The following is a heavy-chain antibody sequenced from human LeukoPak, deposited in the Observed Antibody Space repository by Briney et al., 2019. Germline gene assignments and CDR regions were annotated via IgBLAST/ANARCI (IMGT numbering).Heavy chain of an antibody. Sequence: GGSLRLSCAASGFTFSSYAMSWVRQAPGKGLEWVSAISGSGGSTYYADSVKGRFTISRDNSKNTLYLQMNSLRAEDTAVYYCARDSFGLRAAGGFGNWGQGTLVTVSS. CDR1: GFTFSSYA. CDR2: ISGSGGST. D-gene: IGHD6-13*01. V-gene: IGHV3-23*01. J-gene: IGHJ4*02. CDR3: ARDSFGLRAAGGFGN.